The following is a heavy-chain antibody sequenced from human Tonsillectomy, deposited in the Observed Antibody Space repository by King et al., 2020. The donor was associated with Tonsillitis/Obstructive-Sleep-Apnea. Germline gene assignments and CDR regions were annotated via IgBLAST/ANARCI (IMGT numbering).Heavy chain of an antibody. CDR2: ISGGGGPS. D-gene: IGHD2-2*01. CDR1: GFTFSSYA. CDR3: ATGGRYDDGAAGYYYYYMDV. Sequence: VQLVESGGGLVQPGGSLRLSCAASGFTFSSYAMTWVRQAPGKGLEWVSAISGGGGPSYYADSVKGRFTISRDNSKNTLHLQMNSLRAEDTAVYYCATGGRYDDGAAGYYYYYMDVWGKGITVTVSS. J-gene: IGHJ6*03. V-gene: IGHV3-23*04.